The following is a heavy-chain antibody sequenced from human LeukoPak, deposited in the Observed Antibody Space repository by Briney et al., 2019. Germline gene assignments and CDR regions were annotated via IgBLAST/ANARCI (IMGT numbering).Heavy chain of an antibody. CDR2: INPSGGST. J-gene: IGHJ4*02. V-gene: IGHV1-46*01. D-gene: IGHD2-2*01. CDR1: GYTFTSYY. CDR3: ARGDIVVVPAAKFFDY. Sequence: GASVKVSCEASGYTFTSYYMHWVRQAPGQGLEWMGIINPSGGSTSYAQKFQGRVTMTRDTSTSTVYMELSSLRSEDTAVYYCARGDIVVVPAAKFFDYWGQGTLVTVSS.